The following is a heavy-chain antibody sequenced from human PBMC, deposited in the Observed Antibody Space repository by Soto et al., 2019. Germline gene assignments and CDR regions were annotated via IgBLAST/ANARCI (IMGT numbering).Heavy chain of an antibody. CDR1: GRSITSYY. J-gene: IGHJ4*02. D-gene: IGHD3-22*01. Sequence: QVVLQESGPGLVKPSETLSLTCSVSGRSITSYYWSWVRQPPGRGLVWIGYIYDNGITSQNPSLKSRVTMSADTSQNQCSLKLTSVTGADTAVYYCARTYDSNGYANEFDSWGQGILVTVTS. CDR2: IYDNGIT. V-gene: IGHV4-59*12. CDR3: ARTYDSNGYANEFDS.